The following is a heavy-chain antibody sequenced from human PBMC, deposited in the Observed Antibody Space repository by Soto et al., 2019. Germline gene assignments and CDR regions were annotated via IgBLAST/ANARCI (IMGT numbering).Heavy chain of an antibody. J-gene: IGHJ6*02. Sequence: EXSVKVSCKASVYIFTTHGISWVRRAPGHGLEWMGWISAYNGDTHYVQRFQGRLTMTTDTSTSTAYMELRSLTSDDTAVYYCARDPPFSGILRGTPLMDVWGQGTTVTVSS. D-gene: IGHD4-17*01. CDR3: ARDPPFSGILRGTPLMDV. V-gene: IGHV1-18*04. CDR2: ISAYNGDT. CDR1: VYIFTTHG.